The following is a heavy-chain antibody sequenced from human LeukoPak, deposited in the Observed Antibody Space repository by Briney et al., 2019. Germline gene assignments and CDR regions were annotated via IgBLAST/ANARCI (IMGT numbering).Heavy chain of an antibody. CDR2: ISRNGGSA. J-gene: IGHJ4*02. CDR3: ARSITMMNL. V-gene: IGHV3-20*04. Sequence: GGSLRLSCAASGFTFSSYSMNWVRQAPGKGLEWVSGISRNGGSAGYADSVKGRFTITRDNAKNSLYLQMNSLRAEDTAFYCARSITMMNLWGQGTLVTVSS. CDR1: GFTFSSYS. D-gene: IGHD3-22*01.